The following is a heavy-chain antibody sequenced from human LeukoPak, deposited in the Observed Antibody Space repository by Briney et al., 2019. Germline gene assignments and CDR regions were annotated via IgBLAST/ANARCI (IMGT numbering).Heavy chain of an antibody. V-gene: IGHV4-59*08. Sequence: SETLSLTCTVSGGSISSYYWSWIRQPPGKGLEWIGYIYYTGSTKYNPSLKSRVTISVDTSKNQFSVKLSSVTAADTSMYYCARLNNWGSEYYFDYWGREPWSPSPQ. D-gene: IGHD7-27*01. CDR3: ARLNNWGSEYYFDY. CDR1: GGSISSYY. CDR2: IYYTGST. J-gene: IGHJ4*02.